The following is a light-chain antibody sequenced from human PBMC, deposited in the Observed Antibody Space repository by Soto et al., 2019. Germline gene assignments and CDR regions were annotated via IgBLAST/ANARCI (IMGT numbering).Light chain of an antibody. J-gene: IGKJ4*01. Sequence: EIVLTQSPATLSLSPGERATLSCRASQSVGTYLAWYQQKPGQAPRLLIYDASNRATGIPARFSGSGSGTDFTLTISGLEPEAFAVYYCQQRTNWPPLTLGGGTKVEIK. V-gene: IGKV3-11*01. CDR2: DAS. CDR1: QSVGTY. CDR3: QQRTNWPPLT.